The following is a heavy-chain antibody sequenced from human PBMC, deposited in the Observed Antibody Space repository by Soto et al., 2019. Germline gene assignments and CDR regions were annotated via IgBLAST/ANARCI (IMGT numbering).Heavy chain of an antibody. V-gene: IGHV3-21*01. Sequence: EVQLVESGGGLVQPGGSLRLSCAASGFTFSSYSMNWVRQAPGKGLEWVSSISSSSSYIYYADSVKGRFTISRDNAKNSLYLQMNSLRAEDTAVYYCARVEMATRGIDYWGQGTLVTVSS. D-gene: IGHD5-12*01. J-gene: IGHJ4*02. CDR2: ISSSSSYI. CDR1: GFTFSSYS. CDR3: ARVEMATRGIDY.